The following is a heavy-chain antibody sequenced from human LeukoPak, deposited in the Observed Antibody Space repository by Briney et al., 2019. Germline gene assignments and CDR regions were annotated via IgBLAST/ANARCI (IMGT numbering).Heavy chain of an antibody. D-gene: IGHD6-13*01. CDR3: AGCPIYSSSAPDY. CDR2: INHSGST. V-gene: IGHV4-34*01. CDR1: GGSFSGYY. J-gene: IGHJ4*02. Sequence: SETLSLTCAVYGGSFSGYYWSWIRQPPGKGLEWIREINHSGSTNYNPSLKSRVTISVDTSKNQFSLKLSSVTAADTAVYYCAGCPIYSSSAPDYWGQGTLVTVSS.